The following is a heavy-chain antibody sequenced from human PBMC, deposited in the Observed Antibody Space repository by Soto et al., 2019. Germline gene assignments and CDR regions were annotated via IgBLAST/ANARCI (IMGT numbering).Heavy chain of an antibody. CDR3: AIHFYYGSGTYHAVDY. J-gene: IGHJ4*02. D-gene: IGHD3-10*01. Sequence: EVQLLESGGGIVQPGTSLRLSCAVSGFTFNNYAMNWVRQAPGKGLEWISGISASGGSTYYAHSVKGRFTISRDSSKNTLYLQMNSLRAADTAIYYCAIHFYYGSGTYHAVDYWGQGTLVTVSS. CDR1: GFTFNNYA. V-gene: IGHV3-23*01. CDR2: ISASGGST.